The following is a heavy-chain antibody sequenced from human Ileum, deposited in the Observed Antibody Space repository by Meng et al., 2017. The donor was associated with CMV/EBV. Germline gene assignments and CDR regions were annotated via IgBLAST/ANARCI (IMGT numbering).Heavy chain of an antibody. Sequence: QLQESAPGLVNPSETLSLICTAAGASFNYDNAYRAWSRQSPGKGLEWIGSVHNNGGTYHNPSLRSRVTISVDTSKHQFSLRMNSVTAADTAIYYCAKDLPRGPSDYWSQGTLVTVSS. CDR3: AKDLPRGPSDY. D-gene: IGHD3-10*01. J-gene: IGHJ4*02. V-gene: IGHV4-39*07. CDR2: VHNNGGT. CDR1: GASFNYDNAY.